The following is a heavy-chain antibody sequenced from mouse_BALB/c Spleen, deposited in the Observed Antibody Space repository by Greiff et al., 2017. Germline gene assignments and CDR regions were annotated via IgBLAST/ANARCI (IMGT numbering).Heavy chain of an antibody. CDR2: INPDSSTI. CDR1: GFDFSRYW. J-gene: IGHJ3*01. CDR3: ARRRTIYYGYDVPFAY. V-gene: IGHV4-1*02. Sequence: EVKLVESGGGLVQPGGSLKLSCAASGFDFSRYWMSWVRQAPGKGLEWIGEINPDSSTINYTPSLKDKFIISRDNAKNTLYLQMSKVRSEDTALYYCARRRTIYYGYDVPFAYWGQGTLVTVSA. D-gene: IGHD2-2*01.